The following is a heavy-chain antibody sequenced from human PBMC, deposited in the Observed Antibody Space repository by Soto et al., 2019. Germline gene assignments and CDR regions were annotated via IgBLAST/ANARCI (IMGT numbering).Heavy chain of an antibody. CDR1: GGSISSGDYY. J-gene: IGHJ4*02. CDR2: IYYSGTT. Sequence: QVQLQESGPGLVKPSQTLSLTCTVSGGSISSGDYYWNWIRQPPGKGLEWIGYIYYSGTTYYNPSLKSRVTISVDTSENHFSLRLSSVTAADTAVYYCARVLYGDNSPYYFDNWGQGTLVTVYS. CDR3: ARVLYGDNSPYYFDN. V-gene: IGHV4-30-4*01. D-gene: IGHD4-17*01.